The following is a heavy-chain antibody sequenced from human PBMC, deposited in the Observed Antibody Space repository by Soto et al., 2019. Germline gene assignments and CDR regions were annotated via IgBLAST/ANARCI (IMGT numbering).Heavy chain of an antibody. Sequence: SETLSLTCTVSGGSISSFYWSWIRQPPGKGLEWIGYIYYTGSTNYNPSLKSRVTISVDTSKNQFSLKLSSVTAADTAVYYCARSTVDTTMVVEYGGPETLVTAST. J-gene: IGHJ4*02. CDR3: ARSTVDTTMVVEY. V-gene: IGHV4-59*08. CDR2: IYYTGST. CDR1: GGSISSFY. D-gene: IGHD5-18*01.